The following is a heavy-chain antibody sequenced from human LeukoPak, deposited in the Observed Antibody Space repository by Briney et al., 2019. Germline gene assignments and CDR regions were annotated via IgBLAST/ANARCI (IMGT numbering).Heavy chain of an antibody. D-gene: IGHD3-16*02. CDR1: GGSFSGYY. V-gene: IGHV4-34*01. CDR3: ARGGHYDYVWGSYRPFDC. Sequence: SETLSLTCAVYGGSFSGYYWSWIRQPPGKGLEWIGEINHSGSTNYNPSLKSRVTISVDTSKNQFSLKLSSVTAADTAVYYCARGGHYDYVWGSYRPFDCWGQGTLVTVSS. CDR2: INHSGST. J-gene: IGHJ4*02.